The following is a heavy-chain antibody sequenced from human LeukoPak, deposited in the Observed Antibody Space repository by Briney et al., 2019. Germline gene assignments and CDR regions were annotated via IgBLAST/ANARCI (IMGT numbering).Heavy chain of an antibody. CDR3: ARIAVAGSLDY. V-gene: IGHV4-59*12. D-gene: IGHD6-19*01. Sequence: PSETLSLTCTVSGGSISSYYWSWIRQPPGKGLEWIGYIYYSGSTNYNPSLKSRVTISVDMSKNQFSLKLSSVTAADTAVYYCARIAVAGSLDYWGQGTLVTVSS. J-gene: IGHJ4*02. CDR1: GGSISSYY. CDR2: IYYSGST.